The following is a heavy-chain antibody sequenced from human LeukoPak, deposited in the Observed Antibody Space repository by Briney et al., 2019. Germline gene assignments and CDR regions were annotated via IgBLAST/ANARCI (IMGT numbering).Heavy chain of an antibody. D-gene: IGHD2-15*01. CDR1: GFTFSDYH. CDR3: AKDPRIVVVVAAPHDAFDI. V-gene: IGHV3-11*01. Sequence: PGGSLRPSCSASGFTFSDYHMAWIRQAPGQRLEWISYISSSRSGTTYYADSVKGRFTISRDNSKNTLYLQMNSLRAEDTAVYYCAKDPRIVVVVAAPHDAFDIWGRGTMVTVSS. CDR2: ISSSRSGTT. J-gene: IGHJ3*02.